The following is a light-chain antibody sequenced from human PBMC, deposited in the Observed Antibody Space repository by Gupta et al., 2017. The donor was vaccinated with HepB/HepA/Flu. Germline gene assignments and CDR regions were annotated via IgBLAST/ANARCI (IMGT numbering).Light chain of an antibody. CDR1: GGSIATYD. Sequence: NFMLTQPHSVSESPGKPVTISCTRSGGSIATYDVQWYRQRPGSAPTTMIYEDNQRPSGVPDRVSGSIDSSSNSASLTXSXLKTEDXADYYCQSYDSNNHVVFGGGTKLTVL. V-gene: IGLV6-57*03. CDR3: QSYDSNNHVV. J-gene: IGLJ2*01. CDR2: EDN.